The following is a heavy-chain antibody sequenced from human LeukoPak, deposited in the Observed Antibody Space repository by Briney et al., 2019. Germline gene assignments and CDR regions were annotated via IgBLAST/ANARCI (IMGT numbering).Heavy chain of an antibody. V-gene: IGHV3-7*01. CDR1: GFTFSRFW. CDR3: VKHETGPEY. Sequence: GGSLRLSCAASGFTFSRFWMSWVRQAPGKGLEWVANIKQDGSEKHHGASVKGRFTISRVNAKNSSYLQMNSLRVEDTAVYYCVKHETGPEYWGQGTLVTVSS. D-gene: IGHD1-14*01. CDR2: IKQDGSEK. J-gene: IGHJ4*02.